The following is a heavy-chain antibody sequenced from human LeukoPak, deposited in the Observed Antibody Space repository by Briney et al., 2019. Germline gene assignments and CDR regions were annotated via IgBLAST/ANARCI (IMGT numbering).Heavy chain of an antibody. CDR1: GFTFSSYE. D-gene: IGHD3-22*01. V-gene: IGHV3-48*03. CDR2: ISSSGSTI. J-gene: IGHJ4*02. Sequence: GGSLRLSCAASGFTFSSYEMNWVRQAPGKGLEWVSYISSSGSTIYYADSVKGRFTISRDNAKNSLYLQMNSLRAEDTAVYYCARGANYYDSSGSKTGDYWGQGTLVTVSS. CDR3: ARGANYYDSSGSKTGDY.